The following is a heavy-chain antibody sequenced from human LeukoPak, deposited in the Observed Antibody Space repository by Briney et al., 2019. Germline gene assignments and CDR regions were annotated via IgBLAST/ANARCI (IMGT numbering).Heavy chain of an antibody. CDR3: AREMLAAVAAQS. D-gene: IGHD6-19*01. Sequence: GGSLRLSCAASGFTFSSSAMSWVRQAPGKGLEWVSSISGSGSGGSTYYADSVKGRFTISRDNAKNSLYLQMNSLRAEDTAVYYCAREMLAAVAAQSWGQGTLVTVSS. CDR1: GFTFSSSA. J-gene: IGHJ5*02. V-gene: IGHV3-23*01. CDR2: ISGSGSGGST.